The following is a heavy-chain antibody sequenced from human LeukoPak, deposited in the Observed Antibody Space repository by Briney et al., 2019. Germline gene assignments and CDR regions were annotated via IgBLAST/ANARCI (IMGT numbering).Heavy chain of an antibody. CDR3: ARHEGGSGVLDY. CDR1: GGSISSYY. D-gene: IGHD1-26*01. J-gene: IGHJ4*02. V-gene: IGHV4-4*09. Sequence: SETLSLTCTVSGGSISSYYWSWIRQPPGKGLEWIGYIYTSGSTSYNPSLKSRVTISVDTSKNQFSLKLSSVTAADTAVYYCARHEGGSGVLDYWGQGTLVTVSS. CDR2: IYTSGST.